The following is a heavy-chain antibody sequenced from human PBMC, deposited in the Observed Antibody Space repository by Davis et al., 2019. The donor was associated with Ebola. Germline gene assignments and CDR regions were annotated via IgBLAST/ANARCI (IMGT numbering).Heavy chain of an antibody. Sequence: AASVKVSCKASGYTFTSYGITWVRQAPGQGLEWMGWIHGGNGNRKYSQKFQGRVTITMDTSASTAYMELSSLRSEDTAVYYCARGLGYCSGDSCLDAFDIWGQGTMVTVSS. CDR3: ARGLGYCSGDSCLDAFDI. D-gene: IGHD2-15*01. CDR1: GYTFTSYG. V-gene: IGHV1-3*01. CDR2: IHGGNGNR. J-gene: IGHJ3*02.